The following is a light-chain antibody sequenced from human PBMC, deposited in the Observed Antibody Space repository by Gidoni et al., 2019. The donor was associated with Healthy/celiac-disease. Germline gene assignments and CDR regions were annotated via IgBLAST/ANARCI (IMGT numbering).Light chain of an antibody. CDR2: DNN. CDR3: GTWDSSLSAVV. V-gene: IGLV1-51*01. J-gene: IGLJ2*01. Sequence: QSVLTQPPSVSAAPGQKVTISCSGSSSNIGNNYVSWYQQLPGTAPKLLIYDNNKRPSGIPDRFSGSKSCTSATLRITGLQTGDEADYYCGTWDSSLSAVVFGGGTKLTVL. CDR1: SSNIGNNY.